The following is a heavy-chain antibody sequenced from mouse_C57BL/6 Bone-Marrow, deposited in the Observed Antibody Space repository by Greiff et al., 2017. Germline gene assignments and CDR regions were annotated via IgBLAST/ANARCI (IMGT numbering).Heavy chain of an antibody. Sequence: QVQLKESGAELARPGASVKLSCKASGYTFTSYGISWVKQRTGQGLEWIGEIYPRSGNTYYNEKFKGKATLPADKSSSTAYMALRSLTSEDSAVYFCARSGSDGYYLGFAYWGQGTLVTVSA. CDR2: IYPRSGNT. CDR1: GYTFTSYG. CDR3: ARSGSDGYYLGFAY. V-gene: IGHV1-81*01. J-gene: IGHJ3*01. D-gene: IGHD2-3*01.